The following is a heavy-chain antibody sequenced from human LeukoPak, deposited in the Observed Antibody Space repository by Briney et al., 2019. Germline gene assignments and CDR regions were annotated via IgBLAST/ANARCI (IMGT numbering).Heavy chain of an antibody. CDR2: IKEDGSET. CDR1: AFIFSGHW. D-gene: IGHD5-12*01. J-gene: IGHJ4*02. V-gene: IGHV3-7*03. CDR3: ARGRYSGTTYYFDY. Sequence: PGGSLRLSCEGSAFIFSGHWMNWVRQTPGKGLEWVASIKEDGSETYYVDSVKGRFTISRDNAKNSLYLQMNSLRAEDTAMYYCARGRYSGTTYYFDYWGQGTLVTVSS.